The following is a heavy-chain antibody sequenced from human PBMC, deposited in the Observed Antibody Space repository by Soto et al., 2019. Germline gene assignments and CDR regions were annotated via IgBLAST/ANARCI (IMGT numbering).Heavy chain of an antibody. CDR1: GYTFTNYY. V-gene: IGHV1-46*01. Sequence: QVHLVQSGAEVKKPGASVKVSCKASGYTFTNYYIHWVRQAPGQGLEWLGIIRPSGGRTEYAQRCQGRVNMTRDTSTSTVYMELTSLTSEDTAVYDCAREPNESYYFDYWGQGTLVTVSS. CDR3: AREPNESYYFDY. D-gene: IGHD5-18*01. CDR2: IRPSGGRT. J-gene: IGHJ4*02.